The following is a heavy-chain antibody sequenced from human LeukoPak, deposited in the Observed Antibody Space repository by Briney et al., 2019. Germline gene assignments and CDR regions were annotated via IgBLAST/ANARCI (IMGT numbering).Heavy chain of an antibody. Sequence: PGGSLRLSCAASGFTFSSYGMHWVRQAPGKGLEWVAVISYDGSNKYYPDSVKGRFTISRDNSKNTLYLQMNSLRAEDTAVYYCAKDHSGQQLSAWGQGTLVTVSS. V-gene: IGHV3-30*18. CDR2: ISYDGSNK. D-gene: IGHD6-13*01. CDR3: AKDHSGQQLSA. CDR1: GFTFSSYG. J-gene: IGHJ4*02.